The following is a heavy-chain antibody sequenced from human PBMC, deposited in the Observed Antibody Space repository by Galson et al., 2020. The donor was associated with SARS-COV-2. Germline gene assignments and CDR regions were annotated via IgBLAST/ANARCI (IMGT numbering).Heavy chain of an antibody. CDR1: GFTFTNYA. CDR3: TRDVSGGASDI. Sequence: HLGESLKISCAASGFTFTNYAMHWVRQAPGKGLEWLTVLSHDGQNPVYAASVKGRFTISRDNSGNMVFLQIVSLRPDDTALYYCTRDVSGGASDIWGQGTMVTVSS. V-gene: IGHV3-30*04. D-gene: IGHD1-26*01. J-gene: IGHJ3*02. CDR2: LSHDGQNP.